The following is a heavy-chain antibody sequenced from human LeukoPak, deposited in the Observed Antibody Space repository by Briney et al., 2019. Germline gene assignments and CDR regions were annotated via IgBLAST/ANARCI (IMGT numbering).Heavy chain of an antibody. V-gene: IGHV4-59*08. CDR2: IYYSGST. D-gene: IGHD6-13*01. Sequence: SETLSLTCTVSGGSISSYYWSWIRQPPGKGLEWIGYIYYSGSTNYNPSLKSRVTISVDTSKNQFSLKLSSVTAADTAVYYCARHELQLYGMDVWGQGTTVTVSS. J-gene: IGHJ6*02. CDR3: ARHELQLYGMDV. CDR1: GGSISSYY.